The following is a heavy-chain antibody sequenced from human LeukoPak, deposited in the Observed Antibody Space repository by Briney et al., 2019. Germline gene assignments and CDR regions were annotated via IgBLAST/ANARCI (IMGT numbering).Heavy chain of an antibody. CDR2: ISAYNGNT. J-gene: IGHJ4*02. Sequence: ASVKVSCKASGYTFTSYGISWVRQAPGQGLEWMGWISAYNGNTNYAQKLQCRVTMTTDTSTSTAYMELRSLRSDATTVYYCARERFGELLLYWGQGTLVTVSS. D-gene: IGHD3-10*01. CDR1: GYTFTSYG. V-gene: IGHV1-18*01. CDR3: ARERFGELLLY.